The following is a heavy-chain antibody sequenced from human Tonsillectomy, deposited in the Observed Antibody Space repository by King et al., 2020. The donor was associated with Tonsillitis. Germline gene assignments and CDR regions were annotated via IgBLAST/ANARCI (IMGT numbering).Heavy chain of an antibody. V-gene: IGHV3-30*18. CDR1: GFTFSSYA. D-gene: IGHD6-19*01. J-gene: IGHJ4*02. Sequence: VQLVESGGGVVQPGRSLRLSCAASGFTFSSYAMHWVRQAPGKGLEWVAVISYDGSNKYYADSLKGLFNISKNNSKNPLYLQMNSLRPEDPAVYYCAKALSGWYISAYFGYWGQGTLVTVSS. CDR3: AKALSGWYISAYFGY. CDR2: ISYDGSNK.